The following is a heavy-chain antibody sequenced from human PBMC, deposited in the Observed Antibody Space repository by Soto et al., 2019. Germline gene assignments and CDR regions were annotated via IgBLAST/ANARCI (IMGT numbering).Heavy chain of an antibody. Sequence: QVQLQESGPGLVKPSQTLSLTCTVSGGSISSCDYYWSWIRQPPGKGLEWIGYIYYSGSTYYNPSLKSRVTISVDTSKNQFSLKLSSVTAAESAVYYCGRVQSHPWAFDIWGQGTMVTVSS. CDR2: IYYSGST. V-gene: IGHV4-30-4*01. CDR1: GGSISSCDYY. CDR3: GRVQSHPWAFDI. J-gene: IGHJ3*02.